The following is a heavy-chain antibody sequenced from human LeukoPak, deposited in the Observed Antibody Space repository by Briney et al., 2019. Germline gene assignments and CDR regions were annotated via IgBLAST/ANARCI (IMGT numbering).Heavy chain of an antibody. J-gene: IGHJ4*02. Sequence: GGSLRLSCSASGFTFSNYAMSWVRQAPGKGLEWVSGISDSGRTTYYTDSVKGRFTISRDNSKNTPCLQMNSLRADDTAVYYCATGMTALDWGQGTLVTVSS. CDR2: ISDSGRTT. CDR3: ATGMTALD. V-gene: IGHV3-23*01. CDR1: GFTFSNYA. D-gene: IGHD2-21*02.